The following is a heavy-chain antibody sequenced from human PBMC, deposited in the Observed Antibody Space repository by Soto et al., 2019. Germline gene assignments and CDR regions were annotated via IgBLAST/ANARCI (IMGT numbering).Heavy chain of an antibody. Sequence: PGGSLRLSCAASGFSFSNAWMSWVRQAPGKGLEWVGSIRSKTDCGTTDYDAPVKSRFTISRDDSKNTLYLQMNSLKTEDTAVYYCTTWSTFDYWGQGTLVTVSS. J-gene: IGHJ4*02. V-gene: IGHV3-15*01. D-gene: IGHD1-26*01. CDR1: GFSFSNAW. CDR3: TTWSTFDY. CDR2: IRSKTDCGTT.